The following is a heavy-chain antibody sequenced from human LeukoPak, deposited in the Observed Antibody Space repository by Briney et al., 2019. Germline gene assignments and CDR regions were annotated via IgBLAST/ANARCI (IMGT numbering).Heavy chain of an antibody. V-gene: IGHV4-39*07. CDR1: GGSISSSSYY. Sequence: PSETLSLTCTVSGGSISSSSYYWGWIRQPPGKGLEWIGSIYYSGSTYYNPSLKSRVTISVDRSKNQFSLKLSSVTAADTAVYYCARGTRVVSWFDPWGQGTLVTVSS. D-gene: IGHD3-3*01. CDR3: ARGTRVVSWFDP. CDR2: IYYSGST. J-gene: IGHJ5*02.